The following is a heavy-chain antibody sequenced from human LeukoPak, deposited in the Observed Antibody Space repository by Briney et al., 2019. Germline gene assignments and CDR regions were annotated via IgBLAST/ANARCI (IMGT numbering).Heavy chain of an antibody. D-gene: IGHD6-19*01. CDR1: GGSISSYY. J-gene: IGHJ4*02. V-gene: IGHV4-59*01. Sequence: SETLSLTCTVSGGSISSYYWSWIRQPPGKGLEWIGYIYYSGSTNYNPSLKSRVTISVDTSKNQFSLKLSSVTAADTAVYYCARVRGSSGWYCAGEFDYWGQGTLVTVSS. CDR3: ARVRGSSGWYCAGEFDY. CDR2: IYYSGST.